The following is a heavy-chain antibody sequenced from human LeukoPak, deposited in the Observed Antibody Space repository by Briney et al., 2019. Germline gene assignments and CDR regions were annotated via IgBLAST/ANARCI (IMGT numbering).Heavy chain of an antibody. CDR1: GYTLTELS. CDR2: FDPEDGET. V-gene: IGHV1-24*01. J-gene: IGHJ6*03. Sequence: ASVKVSCKVSGYTLTELSMHWVRQAPGKGLEWMGGFDPEDGETIYAQKFQGRVTMTEDTSTATAYMELSSLRSEDTAVYYCATSTPLYYYYYMDVWGKGTTVTVSS. CDR3: ATSTPLYYYYYMDV.